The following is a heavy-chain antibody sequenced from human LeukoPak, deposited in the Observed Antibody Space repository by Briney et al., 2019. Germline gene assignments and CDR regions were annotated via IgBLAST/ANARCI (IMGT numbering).Heavy chain of an antibody. D-gene: IGHD1-26*01. V-gene: IGHV4-39*07. Sequence: SETLSLTCTVSGGSISSTSYFWGWIRQPPEKGLEWIGTIYYSGSTYYNVSLKSRVTISVDTSKNQFSLNLSSVTAADTAVYYCARLRSPGDFDYWGQGTLVTVSS. CDR3: ARLRSPGDFDY. CDR1: GGSISSTSYF. CDR2: IYYSGST. J-gene: IGHJ4*02.